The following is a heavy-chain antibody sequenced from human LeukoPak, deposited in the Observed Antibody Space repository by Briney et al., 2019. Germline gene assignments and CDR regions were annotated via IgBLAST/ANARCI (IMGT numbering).Heavy chain of an antibody. J-gene: IGHJ4*02. D-gene: IGHD3-22*01. V-gene: IGHV4-59*01. CDR3: ARQYYYDSSGYRED. CDR1: GGSISSYY. CDR2: IYYSGST. Sequence: SETLSLTCTVSGGSISSYYWSWIRQPPGKGLEWIGYIYYSGSTNYNLSLKSRVTISVDTSKNQFSLKLSSVTAADTAAYYCARQYYYDSSGYREDWGQGTLVTVSS.